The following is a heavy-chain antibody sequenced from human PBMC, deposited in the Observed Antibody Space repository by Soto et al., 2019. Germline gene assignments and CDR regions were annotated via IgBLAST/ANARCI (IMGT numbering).Heavy chain of an antibody. J-gene: IGHJ4*02. CDR3: ARDLCYSDVDVHY. V-gene: IGHV1-18*01. Sequence: QVQLVQSGAEVKKPGASVKVSCKASGYTFTNSGFSWVRQAPGQGLEWVGWIRVNNGDTHYAQKLQGRVTMTTDTATGTAFMELRSLRSDDTAVYYCARDLCYSDVDVHYWGQGTLITVSS. D-gene: IGHD4-17*01. CDR1: GYTFTNSG. CDR2: IRVNNGDT.